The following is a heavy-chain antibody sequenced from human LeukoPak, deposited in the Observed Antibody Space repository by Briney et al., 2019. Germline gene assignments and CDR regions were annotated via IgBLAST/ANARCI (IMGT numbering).Heavy chain of an antibody. V-gene: IGHV4-59*01. Sequence: SETLSLTCTVSGGSISSYYWSWIRQPPGKGLEWIGYIYYSGTANYNLSLKSRVTISVDTSKNQFSLKLSSVTAADTAVYYCARGVYIAAAQYGYWGQGTLVTVSS. CDR2: IYYSGTA. J-gene: IGHJ4*02. CDR3: ARGVYIAAAQYGY. CDR1: GGSISSYY. D-gene: IGHD6-13*01.